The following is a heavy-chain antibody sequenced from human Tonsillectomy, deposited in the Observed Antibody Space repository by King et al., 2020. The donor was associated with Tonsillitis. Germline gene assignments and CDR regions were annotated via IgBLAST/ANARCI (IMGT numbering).Heavy chain of an antibody. CDR2: ISGYNGIT. D-gene: IGHD3-9*01. CDR1: GYSFSSYG. V-gene: IGHV1-18*01. CDR3: ARAHDLVTGYFDNWFDP. Sequence: QLVQSGAEVKKPGASVKVSCKASGYSFSSYGITWVRQAPGQGLEWMGWISGYNGITNHAQKLQGRVTMTIDTFTSPAYMELRSLRFDDTAVYYCARAHDLVTGYFDNWFDPWGQGTLVTVSS. J-gene: IGHJ5*02.